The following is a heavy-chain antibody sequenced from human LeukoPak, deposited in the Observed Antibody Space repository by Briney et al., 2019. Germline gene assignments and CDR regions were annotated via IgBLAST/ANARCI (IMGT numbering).Heavy chain of an antibody. J-gene: IGHJ4*02. D-gene: IGHD2-15*01. Sequence: GGSLRLSCAASGFTFNSYAVHWVRQAPGKGLEWVAVISYDGSINFYAASVKGRFTISRDNSKNTLYLQMNSLRPEDTALYFCARDRRYCGGGSCYFDYFFVYWGQGTLVTVSS. V-gene: IGHV3-30-3*01. CDR3: ARDRRYCGGGSCYFDYFFVY. CDR2: ISYDGSIN. CDR1: GFTFNSYA.